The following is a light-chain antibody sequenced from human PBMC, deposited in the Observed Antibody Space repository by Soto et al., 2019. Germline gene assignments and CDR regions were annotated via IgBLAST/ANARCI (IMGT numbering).Light chain of an antibody. CDR3: CSYVGATTYV. J-gene: IGLJ1*01. CDR1: SSNIGGYNV. CDR2: EGI. V-gene: IGLV2-23*01. Sequence: VLTQPASVSGSPGQSITISCSGTSSNIGGYNVVSWYQQHPGKAPKVIVYEGIKRPSGVSDRFSGSTSGSTASLTISGLHAEDEAEYYCCSYVGATTYVFGSGTKVTVL.